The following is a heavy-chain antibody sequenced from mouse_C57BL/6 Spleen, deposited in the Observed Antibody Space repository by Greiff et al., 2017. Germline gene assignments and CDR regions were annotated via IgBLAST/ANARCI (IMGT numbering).Heavy chain of an antibody. CDR2: IDPSDSYT. V-gene: IGHV1-69*01. CDR3: ARSANYGYAMDY. D-gene: IGHD1-1*01. J-gene: IGHJ4*01. Sequence: VQLQQPGAELVMPGASVKLSCKASGYTFTSYWMHWVKQRPGQGLEWIGEIDPSDSYTNYNQKFKGKSTLTVDKSSSTAYMQLSSLTSEDSAVDYCARSANYGYAMDYWGQGTSVTVSS. CDR1: GYTFTSYW.